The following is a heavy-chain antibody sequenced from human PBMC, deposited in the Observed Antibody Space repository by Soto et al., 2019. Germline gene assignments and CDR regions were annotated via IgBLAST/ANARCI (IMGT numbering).Heavy chain of an antibody. CDR3: ARRHYDFWSGPPAYYMDV. D-gene: IGHD3-3*01. CDR1: GGSISSYY. Sequence: SETLSLTCTVSGGSISSYYWSWIRQPPGKGLEWIGYIYYSGSTNYNPSLKSRVTISVDTSKNQFSLKLSSVIAADTAVYYCARRHYDFWSGPPAYYMDVWGKGTTVTVSS. J-gene: IGHJ6*03. CDR2: IYYSGST. V-gene: IGHV4-59*08.